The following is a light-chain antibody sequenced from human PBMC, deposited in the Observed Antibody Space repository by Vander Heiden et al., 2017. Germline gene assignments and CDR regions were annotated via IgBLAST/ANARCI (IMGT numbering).Light chain of an antibody. J-gene: IGKJ3*01. CDR3: QQYATSPFT. CDR2: GAS. V-gene: IGKV3-20*01. Sequence: DIVLTQSPGPLSLSPGERATLPCRASQTVSENSLAWYQQKPGQAPRLLIFGASSRPTGLPDRFRGSGSGTDFTPTISRLEPEDFAVYYCQQYATSPFTFGPGTKVDI. CDR1: QTVSENS.